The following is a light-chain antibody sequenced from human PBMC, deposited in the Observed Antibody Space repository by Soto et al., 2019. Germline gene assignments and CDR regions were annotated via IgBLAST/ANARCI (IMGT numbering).Light chain of an antibody. CDR3: QQYNSYS. V-gene: IGKV1-5*01. Sequence: MIHSPCTLTANIGDRVTITCRASQSISDWLAWYQQKPGTAPKVLINHASSLQSGVPSRFSGSGSGTEFTLTISSLQPDDFATYYCQQYNSYSFGQGTKVEI. J-gene: IGKJ1*01. CDR1: QSISDW. CDR2: HAS.